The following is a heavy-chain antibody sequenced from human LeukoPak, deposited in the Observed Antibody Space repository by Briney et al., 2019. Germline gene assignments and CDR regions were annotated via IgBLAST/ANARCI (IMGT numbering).Heavy chain of an antibody. Sequence: ASVTVSCKASGYTFTSYAMHWVRQAPGQRLEWMGWINAGNGNTKYSQKFQGRVTITRDTSASTAYMELSSLRSEDTAVYYCAREILRYNWNCLDYWGQGTLVTVSS. J-gene: IGHJ4*02. CDR1: GYTFTSYA. V-gene: IGHV1-3*01. D-gene: IGHD1-7*01. CDR2: INAGNGNT. CDR3: AREILRYNWNCLDY.